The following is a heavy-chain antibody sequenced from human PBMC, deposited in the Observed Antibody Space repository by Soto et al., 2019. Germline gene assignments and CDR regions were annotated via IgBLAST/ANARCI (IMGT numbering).Heavy chain of an antibody. CDR2: IYYSGST. Sequence: SEMQSVTRSVSGGSIGDGGDYWSWIRKHPGKGLEWIGYIYYSGSTYYNPSLKSRVTISVDTSKNQFSLKLSSVTAANTAVYYCARSPPFGEFHGHFDYWGPGTLVTVSS. V-gene: IGHV4-31*02. J-gene: IGHJ4*02. D-gene: IGHD3-10*01. CDR1: GGSIGDGGDY. CDR3: ARSPPFGEFHGHFDY.